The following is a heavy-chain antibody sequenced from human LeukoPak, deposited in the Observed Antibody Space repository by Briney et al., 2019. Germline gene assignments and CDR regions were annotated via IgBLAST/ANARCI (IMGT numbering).Heavy chain of an antibody. CDR1: GGSISSGGYY. Sequence: KTSETLSLTCTVSGGSISSGGYYWSWIRQHPGKGLEWIGYIYYSGSTYYNPSLKSRVTISVDTSKNQFSLKLSSVTAADTAVYYCARVFGIAAAGRYFDYWGQGTLVTVSS. CDR2: IYYSGST. J-gene: IGHJ4*02. CDR3: ARVFGIAAAGRYFDY. D-gene: IGHD6-13*01. V-gene: IGHV4-31*03.